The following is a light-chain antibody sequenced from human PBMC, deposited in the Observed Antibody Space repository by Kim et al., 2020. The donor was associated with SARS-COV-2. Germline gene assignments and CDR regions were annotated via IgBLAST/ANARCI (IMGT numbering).Light chain of an antibody. CDR1: PGPVTSGHY. CDR2: DTR. CDR3: LINYSGALWV. Sequence: QAVVTQEPSLTVSPGGTVILTCGSSPGPVTSGHYFQWFQQKPGQAPRTLIYDTRDRLSWTPARFSGSLLGGKGALTLSGARPEDEADYYCLINYSGALWVFGGGTQLTVL. J-gene: IGLJ3*02. V-gene: IGLV7-46*01.